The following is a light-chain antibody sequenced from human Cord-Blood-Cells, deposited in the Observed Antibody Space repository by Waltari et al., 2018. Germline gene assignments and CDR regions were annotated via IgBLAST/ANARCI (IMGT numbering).Light chain of an antibody. V-gene: IGLV2-11*01. CDR1: SSDVGGYNY. Sequence: QSALTQPRSVSGSPGQSVTISCTGTSSDVGGYNYVSWYQQHPGKAPKLMIYDVSKRPSGVPALFSGSKSGNTASLTISGLQAEDEADYYCCSYAGSYTHVVFGGGTKLTVL. CDR3: CSYAGSYTHVV. CDR2: DVS. J-gene: IGLJ2*01.